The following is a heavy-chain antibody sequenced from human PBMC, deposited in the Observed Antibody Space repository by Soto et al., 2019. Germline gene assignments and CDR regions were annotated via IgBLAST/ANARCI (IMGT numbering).Heavy chain of an antibody. CDR2: IGGSGVEA. J-gene: IGHJ4*02. CDR1: GLTFASYA. CDR3: APR. Sequence: EVQVLESGGGWVQPGGSLRLSCEVSGLTFASYAMYWVRQTPRRGLGWVADIGGSGVEATYAESVKGRFTISRDNSQTALFLQMDNLTVEDTATCSCAPRGGQGIGVTVSS. V-gene: IGHV3-23*01.